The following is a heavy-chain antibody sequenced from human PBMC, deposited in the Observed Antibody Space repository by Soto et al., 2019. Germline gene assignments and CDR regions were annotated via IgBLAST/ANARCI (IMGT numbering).Heavy chain of an antibody. J-gene: IGHJ4*02. D-gene: IGHD3-3*02. Sequence: SEILCLRCSVSGYSSGSCYYWVCVLQPPGKGLEWIGSIYHSGSTYYNPSLKSRVTISVDTSKNQFSLKLSSVTAADTAVYYCARDSGHFWSGIPVDYWGQGTLVTVSS. CDR1: GYSSGSCYY. CDR3: ARDSGHFWSGIPVDY. V-gene: IGHV4-38-2*02. CDR2: IYHSGST.